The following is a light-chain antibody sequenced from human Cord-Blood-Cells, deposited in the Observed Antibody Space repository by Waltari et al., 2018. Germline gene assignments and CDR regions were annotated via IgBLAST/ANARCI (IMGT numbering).Light chain of an antibody. J-gene: IGLJ2*01. CDR1: SSHVGGYNY. CDR2: DVS. CDR3: RSYTSSSTVV. V-gene: IGLV2-14*01. Sequence: QSALTQPASVSGSPGQSITISCTGTSSHVGGYNYVSWYQRHPGQAPKLMIYDVSKRPSGVSNRFAGAKSGNTASLTISGLQADDEADYCCRSYTSSSTVVFGGGTKLTVL.